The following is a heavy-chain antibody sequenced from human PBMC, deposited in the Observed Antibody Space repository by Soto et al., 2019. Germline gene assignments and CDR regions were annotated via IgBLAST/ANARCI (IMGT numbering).Heavy chain of an antibody. V-gene: IGHV3-48*02. CDR1: GFTFSSYS. D-gene: IGHD6-13*01. CDR3: ARGSSNWAYFFHF. Sequence: EVHLVESGGGLVQPGGSLRLSCAASGFTFSSYSLNWVRQAPGKGLEWVSYITSSGTTVYYADSVRGRFTISRDNAKNSLDLQMNSLRDDEAAVYYCARGSSNWAYFFHFWGQGTVVTVSS. J-gene: IGHJ4*02. CDR2: ITSSGTTV.